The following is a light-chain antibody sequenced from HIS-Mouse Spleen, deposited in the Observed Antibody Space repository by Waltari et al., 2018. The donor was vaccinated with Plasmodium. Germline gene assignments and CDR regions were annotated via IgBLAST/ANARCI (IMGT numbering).Light chain of an antibody. J-gene: IGLJ2*01. V-gene: IGLV3-1*01. CDR1: KLGDKY. Sequence: SYELTQPPSVSVSPGQTASITCSGDKLGDKYACWYQQKPGQSPVLVIYQDSKRPSGVPQRFAGSKSGKPATLTIGGTQAMDEADYYCQAWDSSTVVFGGGTKLTVL. CDR3: QAWDSSTVV. CDR2: QDS.